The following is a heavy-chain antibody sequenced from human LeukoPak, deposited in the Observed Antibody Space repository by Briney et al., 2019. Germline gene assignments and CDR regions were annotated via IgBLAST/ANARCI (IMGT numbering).Heavy chain of an antibody. Sequence: GASVKVSCKASGGTFSSYAINWVRQAPGQGLEWMGGIIPIFGTANYAHKFQGRVTITTDESTSTAYMELSSLRSEDTAVYYCARGYSIATQNAFDIWGQGTMVTVSS. D-gene: IGHD4-11*01. CDR2: IIPIFGTA. CDR1: GGTFSSYA. V-gene: IGHV1-69*05. CDR3: ARGYSIATQNAFDI. J-gene: IGHJ3*02.